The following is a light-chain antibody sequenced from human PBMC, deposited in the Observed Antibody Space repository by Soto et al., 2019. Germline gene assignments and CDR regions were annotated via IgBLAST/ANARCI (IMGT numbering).Light chain of an antibody. CDR2: SNN. Sequence: QSVLTQPPSVSAAPGQRVSISCSGSSSSIGTHYVAWYQQVPGTPPKLLIYSNNQRPSGVPDRFSGSKSGTSASLAISGLRSEDEADYYCAAWDDSLSVPVFGGGTKLTVL. CDR1: SSSIGTHY. V-gene: IGLV1-47*02. J-gene: IGLJ3*02. CDR3: AAWDDSLSVPV.